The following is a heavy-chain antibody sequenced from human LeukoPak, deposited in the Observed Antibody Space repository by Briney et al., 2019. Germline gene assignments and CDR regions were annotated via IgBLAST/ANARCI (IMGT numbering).Heavy chain of an antibody. J-gene: IGHJ4*02. V-gene: IGHV1-46*01. Sequence: ASVKVSCKASGYTFTGYYMHWVRQAPGQGLEWMGIINPSGGSTSYAQKFQGRVTMTRDMSTSTVYMELSRLRSNDTAVYYCARAYTGYSSSPIDYWGQGTLVTVSS. CDR3: ARAYTGYSSSPIDY. CDR1: GYTFTGYY. CDR2: INPSGGST. D-gene: IGHD6-13*01.